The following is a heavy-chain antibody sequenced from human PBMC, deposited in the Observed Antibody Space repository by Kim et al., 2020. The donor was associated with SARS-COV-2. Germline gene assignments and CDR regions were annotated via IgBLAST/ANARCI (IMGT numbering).Heavy chain of an antibody. CDR2: TYYRSKWSN. CDR3: ARGGAYAFDI. Sequence: SQTLSLTCAISVDSVSNNRAGWHWIRQSPSRGLEWLGRTYYRSKWSNDYAVSVKSRMTFNPDTSKNQFSLQLNSVTPEDTAVYYCARGGAYAFDIWGQGTIVTVSS. CDR1: VDSVSNNRAG. D-gene: IGHD2-15*01. V-gene: IGHV6-1*01. J-gene: IGHJ3*02.